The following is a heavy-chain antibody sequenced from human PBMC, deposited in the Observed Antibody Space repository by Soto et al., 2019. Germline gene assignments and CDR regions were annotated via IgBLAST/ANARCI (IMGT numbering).Heavy chain of an antibody. CDR3: ARDREVRGKPKGLWGDNYYYYYVMDV. Sequence: GGSLRLSCAASGFTFSSYAMHWVRQAPGKGLEWVAVISFDGSNKYYADSVKGRFTISRDNSKNTLYLQMNSLRAEDTAVYYCARDREVRGKPKGLWGDNYYYYYVMDVWGQGTTVTVSS. V-gene: IGHV3-30-3*01. CDR1: GFTFSSYA. D-gene: IGHD3-10*01. CDR2: ISFDGSNK. J-gene: IGHJ6*02.